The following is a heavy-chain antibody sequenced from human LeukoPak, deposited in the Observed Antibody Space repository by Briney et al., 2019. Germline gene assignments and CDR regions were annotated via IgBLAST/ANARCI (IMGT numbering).Heavy chain of an antibody. D-gene: IGHD3-10*01. CDR1: GFTFSSYA. J-gene: IGHJ4*02. Sequence: AGGSLRLSCAASGFTFSSYAMSWVRQAPGKGLEWVSAVSGSGDGTYYADSVKGRFTISRDNSKNTLYLQMSSLRAEDTAVYYCAKSLITMVRGDFDYWGQGTLVTVSS. V-gene: IGHV3-23*01. CDR3: AKSLITMVRGDFDY. CDR2: VSGSGDGT.